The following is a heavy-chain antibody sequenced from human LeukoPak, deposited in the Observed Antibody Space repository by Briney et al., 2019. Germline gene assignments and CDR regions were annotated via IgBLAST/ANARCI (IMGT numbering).Heavy chain of an antibody. CDR3: ARDSSGSHFDY. J-gene: IGHJ4*02. Sequence: GESLRISCQGFGYTFTTSWIGWVRQLPGKGLEWMAIIYAGNSDTKYSPSFQGQVTISADKSISTAYLQWSSLKASDTAMYYCARDSSGSHFDYWGQGTLVTVSS. D-gene: IGHD3-22*01. CDR2: IYAGNSDT. V-gene: IGHV5-51*01. CDR1: GYTFTTSW.